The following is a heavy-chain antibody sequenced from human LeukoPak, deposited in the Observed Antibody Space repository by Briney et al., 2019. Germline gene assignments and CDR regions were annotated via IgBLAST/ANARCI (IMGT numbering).Heavy chain of an antibody. J-gene: IGHJ4*02. V-gene: IGHV1-46*03. D-gene: IGHD1-14*01. CDR2: IKLGGSTT. CDR3: AREIPESYYFDY. Sequence: ASVKVSCKASGYTFTNYYIHWVRQAPGQGLEWMGIIKLGGSTTTYTQKIQYTQKFQDRVTMTWGTSTSTAYMDLSSLRYEDAAVYYCAREIPESYYFDYWGQGTLVTVSS. CDR1: GYTFTNYY.